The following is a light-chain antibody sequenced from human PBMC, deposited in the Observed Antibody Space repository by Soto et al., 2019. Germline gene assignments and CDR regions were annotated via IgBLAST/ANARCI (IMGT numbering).Light chain of an antibody. CDR2: DAS. CDR1: QSVSSY. V-gene: IGKV3-11*01. Sequence: EIVLTQSPATLSLSPGERATLSCRASQSVSSYLAWYQQKPGQAPRLLIYDASNRATGIPARFSASGSGTDFTLTISRLEPEVFAVYYCQQRSHWPPITFGQGTRLEIK. CDR3: QQRSHWPPIT. J-gene: IGKJ5*01.